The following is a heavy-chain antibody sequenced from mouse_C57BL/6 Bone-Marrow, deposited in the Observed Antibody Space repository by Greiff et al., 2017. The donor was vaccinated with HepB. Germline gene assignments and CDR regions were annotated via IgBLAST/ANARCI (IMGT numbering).Heavy chain of an antibody. CDR3: ASGRVYYGSREFAY. J-gene: IGHJ3*01. Sequence: ESGPGLVKPSQSLSLTCSVTGYSITSGYYWNWIRQFPGNKLEWMGYISYDGSNNYNPSLKNRISITRDTSKNQFFLKLNSVTTEDTATYYCASGRVYYGSREFAYWGQGTLVTVSA. V-gene: IGHV3-6*01. CDR2: ISYDGSN. D-gene: IGHD1-1*01. CDR1: GYSITSGYY.